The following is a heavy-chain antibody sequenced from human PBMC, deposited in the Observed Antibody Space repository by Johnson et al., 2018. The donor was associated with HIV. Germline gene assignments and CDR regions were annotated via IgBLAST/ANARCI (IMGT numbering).Heavy chain of an antibody. CDR2: ISSGGSTK. D-gene: IGHD3-22*01. J-gene: IGHJ3*02. CDR1: GVTFSDYY. V-gene: IGHV3-11*04. CDR3: ARAPPYYGGYSVSDAFDI. Sequence: QMQLVESGGGLVKPGGSLRLSCAASGVTFSDYYMSWIRQAPGKGLEWISYISSGGSTKYYADSVKGRFTISRDNAKNSLYLQMNSLRAEDTAVYYCARAPPYYGGYSVSDAFDIWGQGTMVTVSS.